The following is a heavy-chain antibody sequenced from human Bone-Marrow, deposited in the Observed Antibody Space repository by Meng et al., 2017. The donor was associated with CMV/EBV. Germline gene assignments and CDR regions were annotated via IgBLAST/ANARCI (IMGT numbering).Heavy chain of an antibody. V-gene: IGHV3-30-3*01. CDR2: ISYDGSNK. CDR3: ARDDLVVVINYQGYYYGMDV. CDR1: GFTFSSYA. Sequence: GESLKISCAASGFTFSSYAMHWVRQAPGKGLEWVAVISYDGSNKYYADSVKGRFTISRDNSKNTLYLQMNGLRAEDTAVYYCARDDLVVVINYQGYYYGMDVWGQGTTATVSS. D-gene: IGHD3-22*01. J-gene: IGHJ6*02.